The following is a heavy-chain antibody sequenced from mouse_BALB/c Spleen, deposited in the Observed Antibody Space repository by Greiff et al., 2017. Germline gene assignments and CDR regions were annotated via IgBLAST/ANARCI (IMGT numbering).Heavy chain of an antibody. CDR1: GYTFSSYW. Sequence: QVQLKESGAELMKPGASVKISCKATGYTFSSYWIEWVKQRPGHGLEWIGEILPGSGSTNYNEKFKGKATFTADTSSNTAYMQLSSLTSEDSAVYYCARSGGLRGAWFAYWGQGTLVTVSA. D-gene: IGHD2-4*01. CDR3: ARSGGLRGAWFAY. J-gene: IGHJ3*01. V-gene: IGHV1-9*01. CDR2: ILPGSGST.